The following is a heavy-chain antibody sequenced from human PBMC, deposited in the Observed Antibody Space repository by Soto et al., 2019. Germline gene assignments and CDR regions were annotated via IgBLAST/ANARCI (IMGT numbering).Heavy chain of an antibody. CDR1: GFTFSSYA. CDR2: ISGSGGST. J-gene: IGHJ4*02. CDR3: AKRGYSSGWSHYFDY. D-gene: IGHD6-19*01. V-gene: IGHV3-23*01. Sequence: EVQLLESGGGLVQPGGSLRLSCAASGFTFSSYAMSWVRQAPGKGLEWVSAISGSGGSTYYADSVKGRFTISRDNSKNTLYRQMNSLRAEDTAVYYCAKRGYSSGWSHYFDYWGQGTLVTVSS.